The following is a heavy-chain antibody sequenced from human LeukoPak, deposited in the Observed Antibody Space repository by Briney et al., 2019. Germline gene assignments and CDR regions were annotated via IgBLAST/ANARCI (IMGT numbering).Heavy chain of an antibody. CDR1: GGSISSYY. CDR2: ICYSGST. Sequence: SETLSLTCTVSGGSISSYYWSWIRQPPGKGLEWIGYICYSGSTNYNPSLKSRVTISVDTSKNQFSLKLSSVTAADTAVYYCARQGVVAYGMDVWGQETTVTVSS. J-gene: IGHJ6*02. V-gene: IGHV4-59*08. CDR3: ARQGVVAYGMDV. D-gene: IGHD2-15*01.